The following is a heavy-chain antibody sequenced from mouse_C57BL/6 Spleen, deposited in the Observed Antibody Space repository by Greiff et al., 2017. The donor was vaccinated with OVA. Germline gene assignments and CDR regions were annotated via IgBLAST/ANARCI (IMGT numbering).Heavy chain of an antibody. Sequence: QVQLQQPGAELVKPGASVKLSCKASGYTFTSYWMHWVKQRPGQGLEWIGMIHPNSGSTNYNEKFKSKATLTVDKSSSTAYMQLSSLTSEDSAVYYGARSVYGYDSYWYFDVWGTGTTVTVSS. V-gene: IGHV1-64*01. CDR1: GYTFTSYW. CDR3: ARSVYGYDSYWYFDV. D-gene: IGHD2-2*01. J-gene: IGHJ1*03. CDR2: IHPNSGST.